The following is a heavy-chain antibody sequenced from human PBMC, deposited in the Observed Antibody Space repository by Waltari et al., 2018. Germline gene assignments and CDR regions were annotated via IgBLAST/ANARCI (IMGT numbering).Heavy chain of an antibody. Sequence: QVQLQGSGPGLVKPSETLSLTCTVSGGSISSYYWRWSRQPPGKGLEWIGYIYYSGSTNYNPSLKSRVTISVDTSKNQFSLKLSSVTAADTAVYYCARNYYDSSGYSSYFDYWGQGTLVTVSS. CDR2: IYYSGST. D-gene: IGHD3-22*01. V-gene: IGHV4-59*01. CDR3: ARNYYDSSGYSSYFDY. CDR1: GGSISSYY. J-gene: IGHJ4*02.